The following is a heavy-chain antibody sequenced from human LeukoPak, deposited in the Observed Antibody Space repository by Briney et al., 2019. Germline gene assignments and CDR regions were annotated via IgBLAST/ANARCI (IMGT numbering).Heavy chain of an antibody. V-gene: IGHV3-23*01. J-gene: IGHJ4*02. CDR1: GFNLGDYA. Sequence: GGSLRLSCTASGFNLGDYAMSWVRQAPGKGLEWVSAISGSGGNTYYADSVKGRFTISRDNSKNTLYLQMNSLRAEDTAVYYCAKGKYSGSFFDYWGQGTLVTVSS. CDR2: ISGSGGNT. D-gene: IGHD1-26*01. CDR3: AKGKYSGSFFDY.